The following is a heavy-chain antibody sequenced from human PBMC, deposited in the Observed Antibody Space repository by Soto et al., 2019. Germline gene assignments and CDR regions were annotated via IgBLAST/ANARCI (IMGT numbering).Heavy chain of an antibody. CDR3: ARHSAGGYDFWSGYYHNWFDP. Sequence: SETLSLACAVYGWSFSGYYWSWIRQPPGKGLEWIGEINHSGSTNYNPSLKSRVTISVDTSKNQFSLKLSSVTAADTAVYYCARHSAGGYDFWSGYYHNWFDPWGQGTLVTVSS. V-gene: IGHV4-34*01. D-gene: IGHD3-3*01. CDR2: INHSGST. J-gene: IGHJ5*02. CDR1: GWSFSGYY.